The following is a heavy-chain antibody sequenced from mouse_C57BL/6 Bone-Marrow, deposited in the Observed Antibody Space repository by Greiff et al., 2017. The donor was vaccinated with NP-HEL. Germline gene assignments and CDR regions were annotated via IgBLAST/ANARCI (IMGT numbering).Heavy chain of an antibody. D-gene: IGHD4-1*01. CDR3: ARLTVFDY. CDR1: GFTFSSYG. CDR2: ISSGGSYT. V-gene: IGHV5-6*01. J-gene: IGHJ2*01. Sequence: DVQLVESGGDLVKPGGSLKLSCAASGFTFSSYGMSWVRQTPDKRLEWVATISSGGSYTYYPDSVKGRFTISRDNAKNTLCLQMSSLKSEDTAMYYCARLTVFDYWGQGTTLTVSS.